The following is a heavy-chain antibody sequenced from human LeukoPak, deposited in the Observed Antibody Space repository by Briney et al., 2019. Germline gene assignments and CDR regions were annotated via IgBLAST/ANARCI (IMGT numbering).Heavy chain of an antibody. CDR3: LTRSLVAVSRNYYMDV. CDR1: GFTIMNSA. D-gene: IGHD6-19*01. CDR2: INGTAINT. V-gene: IGHV3-23*01. Sequence: PGGSLRLSCAASGFTIMNSAMNWVRQAPGKGLEWVSAINGTAINTDYADSVKGRFTISRDYSKNTLYLQMNSLRAEDTAVYYCLTRSLVAVSRNYYMDVWGKGTTVTVSS. J-gene: IGHJ6*03.